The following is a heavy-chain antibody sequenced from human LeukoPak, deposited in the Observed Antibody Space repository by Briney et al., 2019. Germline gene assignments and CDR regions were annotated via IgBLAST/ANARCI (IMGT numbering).Heavy chain of an antibody. CDR2: IYYSGST. V-gene: IGHV4-30-4*01. J-gene: IGHJ5*02. CDR1: GGSISSGDYY. Sequence: SETLSLTCTVSGGSISSGDYYWSWIRQPPGKGLEWIGYIYYSGSTYYNPSLKSRVTISVDTSKNQFSLKLSSVTAADTAVYYCARDGRSSSCSGGSCPHWFDPWGQGTLVTVSS. CDR3: ARDGRSSSCSGGSCPHWFDP. D-gene: IGHD2-15*01.